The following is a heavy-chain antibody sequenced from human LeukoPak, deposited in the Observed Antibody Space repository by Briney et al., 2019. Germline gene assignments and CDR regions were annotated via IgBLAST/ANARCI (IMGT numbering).Heavy chain of an antibody. CDR3: SRYCSTTSCPGYYYGMDI. J-gene: IGHJ6*02. D-gene: IGHD2-2*01. CDR2: ISGSGGTT. V-gene: IGHV3-23*01. Sequence: GGSLRLSCAASGFTFSSYAMSWVRQAPGKGLEWVSVISGSGGTTYYAESMKGRFTISRDNSKNTLYLQINSLRAEDTAIYFFSRYCSTTSCPGYYYGMDIWGQGTAVTVSS. CDR1: GFTFSSYA.